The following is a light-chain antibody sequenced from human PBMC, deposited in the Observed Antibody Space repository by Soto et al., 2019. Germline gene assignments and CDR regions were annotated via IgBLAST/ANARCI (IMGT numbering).Light chain of an antibody. CDR1: QSISSW. CDR3: QQYNTYPYT. V-gene: IGKV1-5*03. CDR2: QAS. J-gene: IGKJ2*01. Sequence: DIQMTQSPSTLSASVGDRVTITCRASQSISSWLAWYQQKPGKAPKLLIYQASSLERGVPSRFSGSGSATEFTLTISSLQPDDFATYYCQQYNTYPYTFGQGTKLEIK.